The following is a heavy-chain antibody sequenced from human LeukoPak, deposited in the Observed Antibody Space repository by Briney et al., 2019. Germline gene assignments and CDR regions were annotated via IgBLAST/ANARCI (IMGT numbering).Heavy chain of an antibody. Sequence: EASVKVSCKASGYTFTGYYMHWVRQAPGQGLEWMGRINPNSGGTNYAQKFQGWVTMTRDTSISTAYMELSRLRSDDTAVYYCARGTYDLYYYGMDVWGQGTTVTVSS. CDR3: ARGTYDLYYYGMDV. CDR1: GYTFTGYY. CDR2: INPNSGGT. D-gene: IGHD3-16*01. J-gene: IGHJ6*02. V-gene: IGHV1-2*04.